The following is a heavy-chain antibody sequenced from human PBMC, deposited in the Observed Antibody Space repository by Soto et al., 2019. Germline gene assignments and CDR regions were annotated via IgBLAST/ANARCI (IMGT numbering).Heavy chain of an antibody. CDR3: TTGPNLRPLAAFDI. V-gene: IGHV3-15*01. CDR2: IKSKSDGGTV. J-gene: IGHJ3*02. Sequence: GGSLRLSCAASGFTFTNAWMTWVRQGPRKGLEWVGRIKSKSDGGTVDYAAPVKGRFTISRDDSKNTLYLQMNSLKTEDTAVYYCTTGPNLRPLAAFDIWGQGTVVTVSS. CDR1: GFTFTNAW.